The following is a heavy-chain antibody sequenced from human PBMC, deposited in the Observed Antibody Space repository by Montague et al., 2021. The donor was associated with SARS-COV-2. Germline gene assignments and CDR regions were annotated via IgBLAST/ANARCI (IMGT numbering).Heavy chain of an antibody. CDR3: TRGIDSYETGY. J-gene: IGHJ4*02. V-gene: IGHV4-61*01. CDR2: LFHINTA. CDR1: DGSVISTYCH. D-gene: IGHD6-13*01. Sequence: SETLSLTCIVSDGSVISTYCHWHWVRPTPGRGLEWIGGYLFHINTADYNATLRSRVTISVDTSKNQFSLTLTSVTAADTAVYCCTRGIDSYETGYWGQGILVTVSS.